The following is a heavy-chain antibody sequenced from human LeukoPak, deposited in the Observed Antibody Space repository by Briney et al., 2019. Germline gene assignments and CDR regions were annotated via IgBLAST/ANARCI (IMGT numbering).Heavy chain of an antibody. CDR3: ARSGVGVKDY. Sequence: TGGSLRLSCEGSAFIFSGHWMNWLRQAPGKGLEWVANIKQNGDEKYYVDSVKGRFTISRDNAKNSLYLQMNSLRVEDTAVYYCARSGVGVKDYWGQGTLVTVSS. J-gene: IGHJ4*02. CDR1: AFIFSGHW. D-gene: IGHD1-26*01. V-gene: IGHV3-7*01. CDR2: IKQNGDEK.